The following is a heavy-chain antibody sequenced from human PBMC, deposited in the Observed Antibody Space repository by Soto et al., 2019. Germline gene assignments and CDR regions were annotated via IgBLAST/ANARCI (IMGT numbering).Heavy chain of an antibody. D-gene: IGHD4-17*01. V-gene: IGHV4-59*01. CDR2: IYYSVST. CDR3: ARDTSDSGWSLGMGV. J-gene: IGHJ6*02. CDR1: GGSISSYY. Sequence: QVQLQASGPGLVKPSETLSLTCTVSGGSISSYYWSWIRQPPGKGREWIGYIYYSVSTNYNPSLKSRVTISVDNSQTPLPLKLSYVTAADTTVYCGARDTSDSGWSLGMGVWGQGTTVTVSS.